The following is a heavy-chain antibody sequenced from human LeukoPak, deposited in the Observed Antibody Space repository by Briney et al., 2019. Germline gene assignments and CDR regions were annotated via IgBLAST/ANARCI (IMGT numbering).Heavy chain of an antibody. J-gene: IGHJ5*02. V-gene: IGHV1-46*01. CDR3: ARGPPGRVYDSSKRGLFDP. CDR1: GYTFITYY. Sequence: ASVKVSCKTSGYTFITYYIHWVRQALGQGLEWMGIINPSGGSTNYAQKFQGRVTMTRDTSTSTVFMELSSLRSEDTAVYFCARGPPGRVYDSSKRGLFDPWGQGTLVTVSS. D-gene: IGHD3-22*01. CDR2: INPSGGST.